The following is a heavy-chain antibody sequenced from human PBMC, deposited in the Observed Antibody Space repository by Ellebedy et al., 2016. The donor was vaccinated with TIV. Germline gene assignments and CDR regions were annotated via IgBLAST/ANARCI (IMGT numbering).Heavy chain of an antibody. CDR2: IIPILRIA. D-gene: IGHD2-15*01. J-gene: IGHJ4*02. V-gene: IGHV1-69*04. CDR3: AKEEWWRFDY. Sequence: AASVKVSCQASGGTFSSYAIRWLRPPPGQGLAWMGRIIPILRIANYAHKFQGRVTITADKSTSTAYMELSSLRDEDTAVYYCAKEEWWRFDYWGQGTVVTVSS. CDR1: GGTFSSYA.